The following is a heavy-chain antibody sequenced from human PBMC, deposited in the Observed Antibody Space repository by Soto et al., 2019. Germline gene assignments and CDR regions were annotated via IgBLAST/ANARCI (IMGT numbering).Heavy chain of an antibody. CDR2: SNAGNGNT. V-gene: IGHV1-3*02. J-gene: IGHJ3*02. D-gene: IGHD5-18*01. Sequence: ASVNVSCKASGYTFTSYAMHWVRQAPGQRLELMGWSNAGNGNTKYSQEFQGRVTITRXXXXXXAXMELXXXXSEDMAVYYCARGGYRDAFDIWGQGTMGTASS. CDR1: GYTFTSYA. CDR3: ARGGYRDAFDI.